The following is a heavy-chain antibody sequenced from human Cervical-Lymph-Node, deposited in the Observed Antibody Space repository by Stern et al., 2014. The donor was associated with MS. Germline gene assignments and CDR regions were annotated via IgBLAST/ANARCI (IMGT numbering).Heavy chain of an antibody. Sequence: QLQLQESGPGLVKASETLSLTCTVSGGSISTYYWTWIRQPPGKGLEWIGEISYSGDTNYNPSLKSRVTLSVDTSKTQFSLKLSSVTAADTAVYYCARRDYYDTSTYYDDAFDIWGQGTMVTVSS. D-gene: IGHD3-22*01. CDR3: ARRDYYDTSTYYDDAFDI. CDR2: ISYSGDT. J-gene: IGHJ3*02. CDR1: GGSISTYY. V-gene: IGHV4-59*01.